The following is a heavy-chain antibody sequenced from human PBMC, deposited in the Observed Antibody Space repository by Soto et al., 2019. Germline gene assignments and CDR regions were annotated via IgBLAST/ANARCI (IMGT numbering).Heavy chain of an antibody. Sequence: SETLSLTCAVSGDSVSNDNYYWSWIRQPPGKGLEWIGYIYYSGATNYNSYLKSRLSLSVDMSKNQFSLKLASVTAADTAVYFCARSQRGRTAFTFDYWGQGALVTVSS. CDR3: ARSQRGRTAFTFDY. J-gene: IGHJ4*02. CDR2: IYYSGAT. D-gene: IGHD3-16*01. V-gene: IGHV4-61*01. CDR1: GDSVSNDNYY.